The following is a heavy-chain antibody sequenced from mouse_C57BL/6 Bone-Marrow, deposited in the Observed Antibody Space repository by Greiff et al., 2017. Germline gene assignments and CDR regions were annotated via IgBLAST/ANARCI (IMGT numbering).Heavy chain of an antibody. D-gene: IGHD1-1*01. CDR3: ARRGTVVAPYYFDY. CDR1: GYTFTDYN. V-gene: IGHV1-18*01. J-gene: IGHJ2*01. CDR2: INPNNGGT. Sequence: VQLQQSGPELVKPGASVKIPCKASGYTFTDYNMDWVKQSHGKSLEWIGDINPNNGGTIYNQKFKGKATLTVDQSSSTAYMELRSLTSEDTAVYYCARRGTVVAPYYFDYWGQGTTLTVSS.